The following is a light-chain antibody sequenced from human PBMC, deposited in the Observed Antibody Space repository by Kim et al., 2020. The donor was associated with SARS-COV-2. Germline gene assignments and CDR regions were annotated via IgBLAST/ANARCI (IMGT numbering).Light chain of an antibody. CDR3: QQYDTYSGT. V-gene: IGKV1-5*03. J-gene: IGKJ4*02. CDR1: QSISTW. CDR2: NAS. Sequence: DIQMTQSPSTLSASVGDRVTITCRASQSISTWLAWYQQKPGNAPNFLIYNASSLQSGVPSRFSGSGSGTEFTLTISSLQPDDFATYYCQQYDTYSGTFGGGTKVDIK.